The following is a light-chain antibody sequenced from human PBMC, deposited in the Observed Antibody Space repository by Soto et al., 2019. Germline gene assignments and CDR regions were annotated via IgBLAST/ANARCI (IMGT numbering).Light chain of an antibody. CDR1: SSDVGGYNY. CDR2: EVS. CDR3: SSYTSSSTWV. Sequence: QSVLTQPASVSGSPGQSFTISCTGTSSDVGGYNYVSWYQQHPGKAPKLMIYEVSNRPSGVSNRFSGSKSGNTASLTISGLQAEDEADYYCSSYTSSSTWVFGGGTKLTVL. V-gene: IGLV2-14*01. J-gene: IGLJ3*02.